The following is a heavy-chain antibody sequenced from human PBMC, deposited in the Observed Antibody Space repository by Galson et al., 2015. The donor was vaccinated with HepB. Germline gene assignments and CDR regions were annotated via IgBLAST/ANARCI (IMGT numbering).Heavy chain of an antibody. J-gene: IGHJ5*02. CDR2: IKSKTDGGTT. Sequence: SLRLSCAASGFTFSNAWMSWVRQAPGKGLEWVGRIKSKTDGGTTDYAAPVKGRFTISRDDSKNTLYLQMNSLKTEDTAVYYCTTDRWVTTSWFDPWGQGTLVTVSS. CDR1: GFTFSNAW. CDR3: TTDRWVTTSWFDP. V-gene: IGHV3-15*01. D-gene: IGHD4-17*01.